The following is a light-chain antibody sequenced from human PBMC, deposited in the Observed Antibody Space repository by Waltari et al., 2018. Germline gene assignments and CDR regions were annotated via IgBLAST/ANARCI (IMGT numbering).Light chain of an antibody. CDR2: WAS. J-gene: IGKJ1*01. V-gene: IGKV4-1*01. Sequence: DIMMTQSPDSLSVSLGERVTINCKSSQSLLYGSSNKNYLAWYQQKAGQAPRLLIYWASTRESGVPNRFSGSGSGTDFTLIISGLQAEDVAVYYCQQHNTSPWTFGQGTKVEIK. CDR1: QSLLYGSSNKNY. CDR3: QQHNTSPWT.